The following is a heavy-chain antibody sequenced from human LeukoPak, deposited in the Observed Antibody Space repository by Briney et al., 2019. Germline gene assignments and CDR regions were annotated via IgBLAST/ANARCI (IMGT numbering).Heavy chain of an antibody. V-gene: IGHV3-33*01. D-gene: IGHD3-10*01. J-gene: IGHJ4*02. Sequence: GGSLRLSCAASGFTFSSYGMHWVRRAPGKGLEWVAVIWYDGSNKYYADSVKGRFTISRDNSKNTLYLQMNSLRAEDTAVYYCARDFYYYGSGSEQRYWGQGTLVTVSS. CDR3: ARDFYYYGSGSEQRY. CDR1: GFTFSSYG. CDR2: IWYDGSNK.